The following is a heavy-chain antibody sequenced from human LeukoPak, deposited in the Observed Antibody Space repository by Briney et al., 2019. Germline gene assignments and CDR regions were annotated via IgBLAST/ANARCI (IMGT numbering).Heavy chain of an antibody. D-gene: IGHD3-22*01. J-gene: IGHJ6*02. CDR2: INPNNGAT. V-gene: IGHV1-2*06. CDR3: AREQGYYDSRPNFYYYGMDV. Sequence: ASVKVSCKASGYTFTGYYMHWVRQAPGQGLEWMGRINPNNGATNYAQKLQGRVTMTGDTSISTAYMELSSLRSEDTAVYYCAREQGYYDSRPNFYYYGMDVWGQGTTVTVSS. CDR1: GYTFTGYY.